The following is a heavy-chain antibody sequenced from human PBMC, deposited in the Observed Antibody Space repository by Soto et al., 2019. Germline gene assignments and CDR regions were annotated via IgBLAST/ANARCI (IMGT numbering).Heavy chain of an antibody. Sequence: GGSLRVSCAASEFTFDKYYMTWVRQAPGKGPEWVANIKPDGSEQYYVDSVKGRFTISRDNANNSLYLQMNSLRAEDTAVYFCARGNWNYYYGFDVWGQGATVTVSS. D-gene: IGHD1-20*01. CDR1: EFTFDKYY. J-gene: IGHJ6*02. V-gene: IGHV3-7*01. CDR3: ARGNWNYYYGFDV. CDR2: IKPDGSEQ.